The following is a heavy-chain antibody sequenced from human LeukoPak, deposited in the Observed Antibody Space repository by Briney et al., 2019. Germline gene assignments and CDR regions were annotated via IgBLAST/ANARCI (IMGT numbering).Heavy chain of an antibody. V-gene: IGHV4-39*07. Sequence: SETLSLTCTVSRDSISSTIHYWGWIRQPPGKGLEWIGSVYFNGNTYYNPSLKSRVTISVDRSKNQFSLNLNSVTAADTAVYYCATSLWFGELRWFDPWGQGTLVTVSS. J-gene: IGHJ5*02. CDR2: VYFNGNT. D-gene: IGHD3-10*01. CDR3: ATSLWFGELRWFDP. CDR1: RDSISSTIHY.